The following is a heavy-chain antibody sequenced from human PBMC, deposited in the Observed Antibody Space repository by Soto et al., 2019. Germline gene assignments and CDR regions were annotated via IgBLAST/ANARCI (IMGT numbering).Heavy chain of an antibody. CDR2: ISYDGSNK. Sequence: PGGSLRLSCAASGFTFSSYGMHWVRQAPGKGLEWVAVISYDGSNKYYADSVKGRFTISRDNSKNTLYLQMNSLRAEDTAVYYCAKDGLSFSIFGVDTEVDYWGQGTPVTVSS. CDR1: GFTFSSYG. CDR3: AKDGLSFSIFGVDTEVDY. V-gene: IGHV3-30*18. J-gene: IGHJ4*02. D-gene: IGHD3-3*01.